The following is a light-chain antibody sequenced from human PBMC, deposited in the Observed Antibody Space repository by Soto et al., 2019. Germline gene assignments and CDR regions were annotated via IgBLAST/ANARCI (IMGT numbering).Light chain of an antibody. J-gene: IGLJ1*01. Sequence: QSVLTQTPSASGTPGQRVTISCSGSSSNIGSNYVYWYQQLPGTAPKLLIYRNNQRPSGVPDRFSGSKSGTSASLAISGLLSEDEADYYCAAWDDSLRGFYVFGTGTKLTVL. V-gene: IGLV1-47*01. CDR1: SSNIGSNY. CDR3: AAWDDSLRGFYV. CDR2: RNN.